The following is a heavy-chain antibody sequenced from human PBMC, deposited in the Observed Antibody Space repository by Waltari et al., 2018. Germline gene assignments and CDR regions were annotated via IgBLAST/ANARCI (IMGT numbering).Heavy chain of an antibody. J-gene: IGHJ3*02. D-gene: IGHD6-13*01. CDR1: GGSISSSSYY. CDR3: ARSIAAAGGDAFDI. V-gene: IGHV4-39*07. Sequence: QLQLQESGPGLVKPSETLSLTCTVSGGSISSSSYYWGWIRQPPGKGLEWIGSIYYSGSTYYNPSLKSRVTISVDTSKNQFSLKLSSVTAADTAVYYCARSIAAAGGDAFDIWGQGTMVTVSS. CDR2: IYYSGST.